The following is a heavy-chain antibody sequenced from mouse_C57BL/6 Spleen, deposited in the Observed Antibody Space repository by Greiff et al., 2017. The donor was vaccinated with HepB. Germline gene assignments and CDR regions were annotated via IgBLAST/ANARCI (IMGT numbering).Heavy chain of an antibody. J-gene: IGHJ2*01. CDR3: ARGDYYRHYFDY. CDR2: IYPGDGDT. Sequence: QVQLQQSGAELVKPGASVKISCKASGYAFSSYWMNWVKQRPGKGLEWIGQIYPGDGDTNYNGKFKGKATRTADKSSSTAYMQLSSLTSEDSAVYFCARGDYYRHYFDYWGQGTTLTVSS. CDR1: GYAFSSYW. D-gene: IGHD1-1*01. V-gene: IGHV1-80*01.